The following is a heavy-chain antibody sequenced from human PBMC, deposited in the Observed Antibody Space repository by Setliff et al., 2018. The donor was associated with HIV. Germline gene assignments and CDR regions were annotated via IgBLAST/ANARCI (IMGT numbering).Heavy chain of an antibody. V-gene: IGHV4-59*11. J-gene: IGHJ6*03. CDR2: IYYSGST. D-gene: IGHD7-27*01. CDR1: GGSISSHY. Sequence: SETLSLTCTVSGGSISSHYWSWIRQPPGKGLEWIGYIYYSGSTNYNPSLKSRVTISVDTSKNQFSLNLTSVTAADTAVYFCARGIDWGHFYYYYMDIWGKGSTVTVSS. CDR3: ARGIDWGHFYYYYMDI.